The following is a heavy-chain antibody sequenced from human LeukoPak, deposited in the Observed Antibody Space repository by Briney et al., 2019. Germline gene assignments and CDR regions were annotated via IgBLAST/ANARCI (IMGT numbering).Heavy chain of an antibody. D-gene: IGHD4-17*01. J-gene: IGHJ4*02. CDR1: GFTFSSYS. CDR3: ARVRVTTGTYYFDY. V-gene: IGHV3-21*01. CDR2: ISSRSSYI. Sequence: PGGSLRLSCAASGFTFSSYSMNWVRQAPGKGLEWVSSISSRSSYIYYADSVKGRFTISRDNAKNSLYLQMNSLRAEDTAVYYCARVRVTTGTYYFDYWGQGTLVTVSS.